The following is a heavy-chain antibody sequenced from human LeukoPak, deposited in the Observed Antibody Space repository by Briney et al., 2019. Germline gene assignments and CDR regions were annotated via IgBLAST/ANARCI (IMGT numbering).Heavy chain of an antibody. CDR3: ARGTRFGAASDTGY. J-gene: IGHJ4*02. CDR2: INPKSGGT. Sequence: ASVKVSCKASGYTFTGYYMHWVRQAPGQGLEWVGWINPKSGGTNYAQKFQGRVTMTRDTSISTIYMELSRLISDDTAVYYCARGTRFGAASDTGYWGQGTLVTVSS. V-gene: IGHV1-2*02. CDR1: GYTFTGYY. D-gene: IGHD6-13*01.